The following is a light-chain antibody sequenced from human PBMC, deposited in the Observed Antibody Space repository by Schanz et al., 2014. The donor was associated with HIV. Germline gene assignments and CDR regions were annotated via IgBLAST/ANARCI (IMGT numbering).Light chain of an antibody. Sequence: QSVLTQPPSASGSPGQSVTISCTGTSSDVGGYNYVSWYQQHPGNAPKLIIYEVRKRPSGVSNRFSGSKSGNTASLTISGLQAEDEGEYYCCSYGGRPVVFGGGTKVTVL. CDR3: CSYGGRPVV. J-gene: IGLJ2*01. V-gene: IGLV2-8*01. CDR2: EVR. CDR1: SSDVGGYNY.